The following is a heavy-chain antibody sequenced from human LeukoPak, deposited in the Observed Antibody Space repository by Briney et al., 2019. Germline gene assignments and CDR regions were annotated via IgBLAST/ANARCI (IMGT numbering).Heavy chain of an antibody. V-gene: IGHV3-7*01. Sequence: GGSLRLSCAASGFTFSSYSMSWVRQAPGKGLEWVANIKQDGSEKYYVDSVKGRFTISRDNAKNSLYLQMNSLRAEDTAVYYCARVDTVNYYYYMDVWGKGTPVTVSS. CDR2: IKQDGSEK. CDR1: GFTFSSYS. D-gene: IGHD4-17*01. J-gene: IGHJ6*03. CDR3: ARVDTVNYYYYMDV.